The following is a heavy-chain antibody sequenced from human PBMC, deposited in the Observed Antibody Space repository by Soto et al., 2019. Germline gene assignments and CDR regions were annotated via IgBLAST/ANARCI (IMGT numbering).Heavy chain of an antibody. CDR1: GDSINFYH. V-gene: IGHV4-59*01. J-gene: IGHJ5*02. CDR3: ARGGYSYGRYGWFDP. D-gene: IGHD5-18*01. Sequence: PSETLSLTCTVSGDSINFYHWTWIRQPPGKGLEWIGYIYYTGSTNYNPSLKSRVSISVDTSKNQFSLKLSSVTAADTAVYYCARGGYSYGRYGWFDPWGQGTLVTVSS. CDR2: IYYTGST.